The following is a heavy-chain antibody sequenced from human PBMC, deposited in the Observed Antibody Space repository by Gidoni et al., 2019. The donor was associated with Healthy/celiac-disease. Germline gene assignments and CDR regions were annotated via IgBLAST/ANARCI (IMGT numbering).Heavy chain of an antibody. CDR3: ARVQYYYDSSGYYPTGGHFDY. Sequence: EVQLVESGGGLVKPGGSLRLSCSASGFTFSSYSMNLVRQAPGKGLEWVSSISSSSRYIYYADSVKVRFTISRDNAKNSLYLQMNSLRAEDTAVYYCARVQYYYDSSGYYPTGGHFDYWGQGTLVTVSS. J-gene: IGHJ4*02. CDR1: GFTFSSYS. V-gene: IGHV3-21*01. CDR2: ISSSSRYI. D-gene: IGHD3-22*01.